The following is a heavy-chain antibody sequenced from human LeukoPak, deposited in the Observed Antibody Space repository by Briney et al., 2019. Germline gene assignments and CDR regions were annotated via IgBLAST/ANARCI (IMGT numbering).Heavy chain of an antibody. J-gene: IGHJ4*02. CDR1: GGSISTSAYY. V-gene: IGHV4-39*01. CDR3: ARQPALTHFPFHY. Sequence: KPSETLSLTCIVSGGSISTSAYYWGWIRQPPGEGLQWIGSIYYSGNTYYNSSLKSRVTISVDTSTSQFSLRLSSVTAADTAVYYCARQPALTHFPFHYWGQGTLVTVS. CDR2: IYYSGNT. D-gene: IGHD3-3*02.